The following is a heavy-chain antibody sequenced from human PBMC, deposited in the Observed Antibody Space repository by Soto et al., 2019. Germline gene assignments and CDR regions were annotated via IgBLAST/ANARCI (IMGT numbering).Heavy chain of an antibody. Sequence: ASVKVSCKASGYTFTTYFIHWVRQAPGQGPEWMGMINPSHATTTYAQKFQGRVTMTRDTSTSTVYMELSSLTSEDTAVYYCTRTLTPNPAEYFQHWGQGTLVTVSS. CDR2: INPSHATT. V-gene: IGHV1-46*03. CDR1: GYTFTTYF. J-gene: IGHJ1*01. CDR3: TRTLTPNPAEYFQH.